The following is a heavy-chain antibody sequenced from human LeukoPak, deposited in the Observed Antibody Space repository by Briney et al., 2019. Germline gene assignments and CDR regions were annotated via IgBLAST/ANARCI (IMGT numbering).Heavy chain of an antibody. CDR2: IYYSGST. CDR1: GGSISSYY. D-gene: IGHD3-22*01. Sequence: PSETLSLTCTVSGGSISSYYWSWIRQPPGKGLEWIGYIYYSGSTNYNPSLKSRVTISVDTSKNQFSLKLSSVTAADTAVYYCARDVVWDSSGYYDWYFDLWGRGTLVTVSS. V-gene: IGHV4-59*01. CDR3: ARDVVWDSSGYYDWYFDL. J-gene: IGHJ2*01.